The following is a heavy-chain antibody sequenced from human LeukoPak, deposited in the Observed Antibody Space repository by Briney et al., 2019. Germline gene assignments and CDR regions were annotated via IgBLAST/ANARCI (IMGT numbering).Heavy chain of an antibody. V-gene: IGHV3-30*18. CDR1: GFTFSSYG. CDR2: ISYDGSNK. Sequence: GGSLRLSCAASGFTFSSYGMHWVRQAPGKGLEWVAVISYDGSNKYYADSVKGRFTISRDNSKNTLYLQMNSLRAEDTAVYYCAKGDCSGGSCYFDYWGQGTLVTVSS. J-gene: IGHJ4*02. D-gene: IGHD2-15*01. CDR3: AKGDCSGGSCYFDY.